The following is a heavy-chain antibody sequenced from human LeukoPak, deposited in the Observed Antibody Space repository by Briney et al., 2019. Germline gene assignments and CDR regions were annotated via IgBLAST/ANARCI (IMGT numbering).Heavy chain of an antibody. CDR3: ASPQLSGADAFDI. D-gene: IGHD3-10*01. CDR1: GGSISSSSYY. J-gene: IGHJ3*02. CDR2: IYYSGST. Sequence: SETLSLTCTVSGGSISSSSYYWGWIRQPPGKGLEWIGSIYYSGSTYYNPSLKSRVTISVDTSKNQFSLKLSSVTAADTAAYYCASPQLSGADAFDIWGQGTMVTVSS. V-gene: IGHV4-39*07.